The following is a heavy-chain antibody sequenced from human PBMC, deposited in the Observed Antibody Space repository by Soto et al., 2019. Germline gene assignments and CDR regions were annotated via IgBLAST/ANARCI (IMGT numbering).Heavy chain of an antibody. D-gene: IGHD6-19*01. Sequence: QVQLVQSGAEVKKPGASVKVSCKASGYTFTGYYMHWVRQAPGQGLEWMGWINPNSGGTNYAQKFQGRVTMTRDTSISTAYMELSRLRSDDTAVYYCARNWASGIAVAGMRYWFEPWGQGNLVNVSS. CDR2: INPNSGGT. CDR3: ARNWASGIAVAGMRYWFEP. V-gene: IGHV1-2*02. J-gene: IGHJ5*02. CDR1: GYTFTGYY.